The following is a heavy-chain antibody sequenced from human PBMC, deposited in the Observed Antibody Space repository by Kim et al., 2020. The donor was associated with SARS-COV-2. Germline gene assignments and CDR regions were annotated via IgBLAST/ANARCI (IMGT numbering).Heavy chain of an antibody. CDR3: ARGGTLSIAVAGTGGSNWFDP. CDR1: GYTFTGYY. Sequence: ASVKVSCKASGYTFTGYYMHWVRQAPGQGLEWMGWINPNSGGTNYAQKFQGWVTMTRDTSISTAYMELSRLRSDDTAVYYCARGGTLSIAVAGTGGSNWFDPWGQGTLVTVSS. CDR2: INPNSGGT. V-gene: IGHV1-2*04. D-gene: IGHD6-19*01. J-gene: IGHJ5*02.